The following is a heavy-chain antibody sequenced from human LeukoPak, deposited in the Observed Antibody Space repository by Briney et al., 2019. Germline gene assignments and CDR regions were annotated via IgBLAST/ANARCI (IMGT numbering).Heavy chain of an antibody. D-gene: IGHD6-19*01. CDR1: GYSFTSYW. CDR2: IHPGDSDT. J-gene: IGHJ4*02. V-gene: IGHV5-51*01. CDR3: ARQSIAVAPYFDY. Sequence: GESLKISCKGSGYSFTSYWIGWVRQMPGKGLEWMGIIHPGDSDTRYSPSFQGQVTISADKSISTAYLQWSSLKASDTAMYYCARQSIAVAPYFDYWGQGTLVTVSS.